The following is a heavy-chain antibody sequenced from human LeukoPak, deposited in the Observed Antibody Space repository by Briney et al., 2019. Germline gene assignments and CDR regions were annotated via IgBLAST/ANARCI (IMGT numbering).Heavy chain of an antibody. V-gene: IGHV4-30-2*01. Sequence: SETLSLTCAVSGGSISSGSYSWSWIRQPPGKGLEWIGYIYPSGNTYYNPSLKSRVTISVDRSKNDFSLKLSSVTAADTAVYYCARLLNRAFDFWGQGTLVTVSS. CDR3: ARLLNRAFDF. D-gene: IGHD2/OR15-2a*01. J-gene: IGHJ4*02. CDR2: IYPSGNT. CDR1: GGSISSGSYS.